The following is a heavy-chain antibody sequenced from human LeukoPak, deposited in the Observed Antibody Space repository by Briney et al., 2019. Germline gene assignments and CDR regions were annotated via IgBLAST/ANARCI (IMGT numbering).Heavy chain of an antibody. CDR1: GFTFSNYW. CDR3: ARNDYYGSGILDF. CDR2: INQDGSET. V-gene: IGHV3-7*01. J-gene: IGHJ4*02. D-gene: IGHD3-10*01. Sequence: PGGSLRLSCAASGFTFSNYWMNWVRQAPGKGLEWEAKINQDGSETYYVDSVKGRFTISRDNARNSLYLQMNSLRAEDTAVYYCARNDYYGSGILDFWGQRTLVTVSS.